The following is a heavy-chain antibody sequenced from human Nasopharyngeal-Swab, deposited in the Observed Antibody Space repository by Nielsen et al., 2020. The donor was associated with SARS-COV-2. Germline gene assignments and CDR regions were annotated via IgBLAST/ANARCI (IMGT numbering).Heavy chain of an antibody. CDR2: IKPDGSEK. CDR1: GFTFSDHW. V-gene: IGHV3-7*03. CDR3: ARGDYYDSSGNFHDAFDI. D-gene: IGHD3-22*01. Sequence: GASLKISCVVSGFTFSDHWMNWVRPAPGKGLEWVANIKPDGSEKYYVDSVKGRFTISRDNPKNSVYLQMNSLRAVDTAVYYCARGDYYDSSGNFHDAFDIWGQGTTVTVSS. J-gene: IGHJ3*02.